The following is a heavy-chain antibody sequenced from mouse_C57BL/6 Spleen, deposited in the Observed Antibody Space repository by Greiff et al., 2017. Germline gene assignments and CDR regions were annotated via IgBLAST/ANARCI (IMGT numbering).Heavy chain of an antibody. CDR3: ARGYGYDGYYFDY. D-gene: IGHD2-2*01. Sequence: QVQLQQPGAELVRPGTSVKLSCKASGYTFTSYWMHWVKQRPGQGLEWIGVIDPSDSYTNYNQKFKGKATLTVDTSSSTAYMQLSSLTSEDSAVSYCARGYGYDGYYFDYWGQGTTLTVSS. CDR2: IDPSDSYT. CDR1: GYTFTSYW. V-gene: IGHV1-59*01. J-gene: IGHJ2*01.